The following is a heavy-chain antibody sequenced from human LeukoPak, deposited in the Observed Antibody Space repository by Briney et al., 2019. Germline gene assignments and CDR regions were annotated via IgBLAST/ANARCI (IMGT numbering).Heavy chain of an antibody. CDR1: GFTFSSYA. CDR2: ISYDGSNK. D-gene: IGHD3-10*01. V-gene: IGHV3-30*04. J-gene: IGHJ6*03. CDR3: ARVGYGSGSSWLTYYYYMDV. Sequence: PGRSLRLSCAASGFTFSSYAMHWVRQAPGKGLEWVAVISYDGSNKYYADSVKGRFTISRDNSKNTLYLQMNSLRAEDTAVYYCARVGYGSGSSWLTYYYYMDVWGKGTTVTISS.